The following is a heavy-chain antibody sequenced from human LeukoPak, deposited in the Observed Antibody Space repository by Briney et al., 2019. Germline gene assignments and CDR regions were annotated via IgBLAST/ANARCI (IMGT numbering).Heavy chain of an antibody. D-gene: IGHD6-13*01. Sequence: GGSLRPSCAASGFTFSSYWMHWVRQAPGEGLVWVSRINSDGSSTDYADSVKGRFTISRDNAKNTLYLQMNSLRAEDTAVYYCVTSSWYGGHFDYWGQGTLVTVSS. CDR1: GFTFSSYW. J-gene: IGHJ4*02. CDR3: VTSSWYGGHFDY. V-gene: IGHV3-74*01. CDR2: INSDGSST.